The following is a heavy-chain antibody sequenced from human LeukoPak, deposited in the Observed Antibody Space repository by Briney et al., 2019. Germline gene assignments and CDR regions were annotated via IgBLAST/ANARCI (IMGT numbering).Heavy chain of an antibody. D-gene: IGHD3-22*01. V-gene: IGHV4-30-4*01. CDR2: IYYSGST. Sequence: KPSETLSLTCTVSGGSISSGDYYWSWIRQPPGKGLEWIGYIYYSGSTYYNPSLKSRVTISVDTSKNQFSLKLSSVTAADTAVYYCARDVLYYYDSSGYPDAFDIWGQGTMVTVSS. CDR1: GGSISSGDYY. J-gene: IGHJ3*02. CDR3: ARDVLYYYDSSGYPDAFDI.